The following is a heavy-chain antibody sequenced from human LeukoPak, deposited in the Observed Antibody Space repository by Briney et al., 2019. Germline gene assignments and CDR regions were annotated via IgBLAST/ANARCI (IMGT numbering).Heavy chain of an antibody. CDR3: AELGITMIGGV. D-gene: IGHD3-10*02. V-gene: IGHV3-74*01. CDR1: GFTLSDYW. CDR2: ISSDGKST. Sequence: GGSLRLSCAGSGFTLSDYWMDWVRQAPGKGLVWVSRISSDGKSTIYADSVKGRFTISTDNAKNTLHLQMNSLRAEDTAVYYCAELGITMIGGVWGKGTTVTISS. J-gene: IGHJ6*04.